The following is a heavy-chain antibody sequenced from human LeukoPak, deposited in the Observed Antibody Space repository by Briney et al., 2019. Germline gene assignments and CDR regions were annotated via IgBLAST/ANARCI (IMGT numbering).Heavy chain of an antibody. CDR1: GYTFTGYA. V-gene: IGHV1-3*01. J-gene: IGHJ4*02. CDR3: ARSWVWGGSENYYYDSSGYFFVY. D-gene: IGHD3-22*01. CDR2: INAGNGNT. Sequence: PEASVKVSCKASGYTFTGYAIHWVRQAPGQRLEWMGWINAGNGNTKYSQKFQGRVTVTRDTSASTAYMELSSLRSEDTAVYYCARSWVWGGSENYYYDSSGYFFVYWGQGTLVTVSS.